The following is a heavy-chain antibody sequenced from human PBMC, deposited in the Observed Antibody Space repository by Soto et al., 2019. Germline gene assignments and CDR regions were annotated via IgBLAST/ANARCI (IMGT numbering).Heavy chain of an antibody. D-gene: IGHD3-10*01. J-gene: IGHJ6*02. CDR1: GGSFSGYY. Sequence: QVQLQQWGAGLLKPSETLSLTCAVYGGSFSGYYWSWIRQPPGKGLEWIGEINHSGSTNYNPSLKSRGTISGDTSKNQISLKLSSVTAAETAVYYCARGFGVCYGMDVWGQGNTVTVSS. V-gene: IGHV4-34*01. CDR2: INHSGST. CDR3: ARGFGVCYGMDV.